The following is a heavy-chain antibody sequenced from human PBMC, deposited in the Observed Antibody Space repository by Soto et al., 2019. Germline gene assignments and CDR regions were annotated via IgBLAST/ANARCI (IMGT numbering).Heavy chain of an antibody. D-gene: IGHD3-10*01. J-gene: IGHJ4*02. Sequence: SETLSLTCTVSGGSISSGNYYWSWIRQPPGKSLEWIGYLHYSGSTYYNPSLKRRLTISLDMSKNQFSLKLSSVTAADTAVYYCARAPRGNYGYPSYFDYWGQGTLVTVSS. CDR2: LHYSGST. CDR3: ARAPRGNYGYPSYFDY. CDR1: GGSISSGNYY. V-gene: IGHV4-30-4*02.